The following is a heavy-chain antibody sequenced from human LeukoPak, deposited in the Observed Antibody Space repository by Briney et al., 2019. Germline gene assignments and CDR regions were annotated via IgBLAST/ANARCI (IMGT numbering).Heavy chain of an antibody. J-gene: IGHJ4*02. CDR3: AKSLGATRGYFEH. Sequence: GGSLRLSCAASGFTFSSYAISWVRQAPGKGLEWVSGISGSGVSTYYADSVKGRFTISRDNSKNTLYLQMNSLRPEDTAVYYCAKSLGATRGYFEHWGQGTLVTVSS. CDR1: GFTFSSYA. CDR2: ISGSGVST. D-gene: IGHD1-26*01. V-gene: IGHV3-23*01.